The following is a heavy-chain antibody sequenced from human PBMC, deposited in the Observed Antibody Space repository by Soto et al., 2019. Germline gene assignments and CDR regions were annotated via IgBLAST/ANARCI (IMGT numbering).Heavy chain of an antibody. D-gene: IGHD6-13*01. V-gene: IGHV5-51*01. CDR3: ARRIAAAGTYYYYGMGV. J-gene: IGHJ6*02. CDR1: GYSFTSYW. Sequence: GESLKISCKGSGYSFTSYWIGWVRQMPGKGLEWMGIIYPGDSDTRYSPSFQGQVTISADKSISTAYLQWSSLKASDTAMYYCARRIAAAGTYYYYGMGVWGQGTTVTVSS. CDR2: IYPGDSDT.